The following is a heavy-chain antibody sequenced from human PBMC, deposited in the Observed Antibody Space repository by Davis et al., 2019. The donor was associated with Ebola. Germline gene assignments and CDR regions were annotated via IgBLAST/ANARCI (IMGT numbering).Heavy chain of an antibody. CDR2: IYSGGST. CDR3: TRGRGGSSWELY. J-gene: IGHJ4*02. D-gene: IGHD6-13*01. V-gene: IGHV3-53*01. Sequence: GESLKISCAASGFNVSSNYMSWVRQAPGKGLEWVSVIYSGGSTYYADSVKGRFTISRDNSRNTLYLQMNSLRVDDTAIYYCTRGRGGSSWELYWGQGTLVTVSS. CDR1: GFNVSSNY.